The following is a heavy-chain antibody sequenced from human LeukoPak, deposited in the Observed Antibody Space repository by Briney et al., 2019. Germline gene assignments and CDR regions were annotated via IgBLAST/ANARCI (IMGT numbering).Heavy chain of an antibody. CDR1: GGSISSSSYY. D-gene: IGHD3-10*01. J-gene: IGHJ5*02. V-gene: IGHV4-39*01. CDR2: IYYSGST. Sequence: PSETLSLTCTVSGGSISSSSYYWGWIRQPPGKGLEWIGSIYYSGSTYYNPSLKSRVTISVDTSKNQFSLKLSSVTAADTAVYYCARYGSGSYYNVIGSNWFDPWGQGTLVTVSS. CDR3: ARYGSGSYYNVIGSNWFDP.